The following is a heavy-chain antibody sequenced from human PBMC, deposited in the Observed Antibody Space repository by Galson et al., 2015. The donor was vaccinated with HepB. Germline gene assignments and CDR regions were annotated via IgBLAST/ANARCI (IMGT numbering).Heavy chain of an antibody. Sequence: SLRLSCAASGFTFSSYAMSWVRQAPGKGLEWVSAISGSGGSTYYADSVKGRFTISRDNSKNTLYLQMNSLRAEDTAVYYCAKTLIRGYSYVRAPFDYWGQGTLVTVSS. J-gene: IGHJ4*02. V-gene: IGHV3-23*01. D-gene: IGHD5-18*01. CDR1: GFTFSSYA. CDR2: ISGSGGST. CDR3: AKTLIRGYSYVRAPFDY.